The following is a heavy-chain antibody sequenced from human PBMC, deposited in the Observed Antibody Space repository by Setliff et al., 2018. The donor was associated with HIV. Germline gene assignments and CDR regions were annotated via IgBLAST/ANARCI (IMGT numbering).Heavy chain of an antibody. J-gene: IGHJ6*02. Sequence: GASVKVSCKASGGTFSSYAINWVRQAPGQGLEWMGWINPNSGGTNYAQKFQGRVTMTRDTSISTAYMELSGLTSDDSAVYYCARYLVVVPVAVGGLDVWGQGTTVTVSS. V-gene: IGHV1-2*02. CDR2: INPNSGGT. D-gene: IGHD2-2*01. CDR1: GGTFSSYA. CDR3: ARYLVVVPVAVGGLDV.